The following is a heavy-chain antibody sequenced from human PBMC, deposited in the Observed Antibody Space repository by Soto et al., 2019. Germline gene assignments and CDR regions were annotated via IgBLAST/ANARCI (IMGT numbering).Heavy chain of an antibody. Sequence: ASVKVSCKASGYTSTSYAMHWVRQAPGQRLEWMGWINAGNGNTKYSQKFQGRVTITRDTSASTAYMELSSLRSEDTAVYYCARGGGYGSGSYYNGGYYYYGMDVWGQGTTVTVSS. V-gene: IGHV1-3*01. D-gene: IGHD3-10*01. J-gene: IGHJ6*02. CDR3: ARGGGYGSGSYYNGGYYYYGMDV. CDR2: INAGNGNT. CDR1: GYTSTSYA.